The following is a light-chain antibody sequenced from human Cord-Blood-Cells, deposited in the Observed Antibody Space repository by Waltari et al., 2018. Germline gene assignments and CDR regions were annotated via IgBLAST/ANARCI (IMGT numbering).Light chain of an antibody. Sequence: SYVLTQPPSVSVAPGKTARITCGGNHIRSKSLLWYQQKPGPAPALVVYDDSDRPSGIPELFSGSNSGNTATLTISRVEAGDEADYYCQVWDSSSDHVVFGGGTKLTVL. CDR2: DDS. CDR1: HIRSKS. CDR3: QVWDSSSDHVV. J-gene: IGLJ2*01. V-gene: IGLV3-21*03.